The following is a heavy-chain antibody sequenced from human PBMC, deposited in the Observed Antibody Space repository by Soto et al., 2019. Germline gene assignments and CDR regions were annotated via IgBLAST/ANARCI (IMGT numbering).Heavy chain of an antibody. CDR3: ARGEEYSSSWYYFDY. CDR2: INHSGST. D-gene: IGHD6-13*01. J-gene: IGHJ4*02. V-gene: IGHV4-34*01. Sequence: SETLSLTCAVYGGSFSGYYWSWIRQPPGKGLEWIGEINHSGSTNYNPSLKSRVTISVDTSKNQFSLKLSSVTAADTAVYYCARGEEYSSSWYYFDYWGQGTLVT. CDR1: GGSFSGYY.